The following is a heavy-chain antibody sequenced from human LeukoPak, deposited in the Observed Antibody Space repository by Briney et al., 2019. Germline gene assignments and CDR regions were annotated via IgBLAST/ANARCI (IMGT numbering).Heavy chain of an antibody. CDR1: GFTFSSYS. Sequence: GGSLRLSCAASGFTFSSYSMNWVRQAPGKGLEWVSSISSSSSYIYYADSVKGRFTISRDNAKNSLYLQMNSLRAEDTAVYYCARDMIEPLSVATDDYYYYMDVWGKGTTVTVSS. CDR2: ISSSSSYI. D-gene: IGHD3-22*01. J-gene: IGHJ6*03. CDR3: ARDMIEPLSVATDDYYYYMDV. V-gene: IGHV3-21*01.